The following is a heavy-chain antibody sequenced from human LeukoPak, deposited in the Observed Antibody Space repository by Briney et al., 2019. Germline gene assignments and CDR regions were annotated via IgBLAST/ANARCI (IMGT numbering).Heavy chain of an antibody. V-gene: IGHV4-39*01. CDR3: ARSVAGYSYDY. CDR2: IYSSGNT. CDR1: GGSISTSSYY. D-gene: IGHD5-18*01. J-gene: IGHJ4*02. Sequence: SETLSLTCTVSGGSISTSSYYWGWIRQPPGKGLEWIGTIYSSGNTYYNPSHKSRVTISVDTSKNQFSLNLSSVTAADTALYYCARSVAGYSYDYWGQGTLVTVSS.